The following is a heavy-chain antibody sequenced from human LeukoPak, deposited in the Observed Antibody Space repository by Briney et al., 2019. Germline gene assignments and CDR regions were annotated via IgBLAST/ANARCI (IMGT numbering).Heavy chain of an antibody. CDR3: ARGYIVVVPAANDYYYYGMDV. V-gene: IGHV1-18*01. Sequence: ASVKVSCKASGYTFTSHGISWVRQAPGQGLEWMGWISAYNGNTNYAQKPQGRVTMTTDTSTSTAYMELRSLRSDDTAVYYCARGYIVVVPAANDYYYYGMDVWGQGTTVTVSS. CDR1: GYTFTSHG. CDR2: ISAYNGNT. D-gene: IGHD2-2*01. J-gene: IGHJ6*02.